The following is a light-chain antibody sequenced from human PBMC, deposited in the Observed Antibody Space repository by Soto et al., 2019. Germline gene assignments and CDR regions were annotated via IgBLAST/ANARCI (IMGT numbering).Light chain of an antibody. J-gene: IGLJ1*01. CDR1: SSDVGAYNF. CDR3: SSYTTSAPYV. V-gene: IGLV2-14*01. CDR2: EVT. Sequence: QSVLTQPASVSGSPGQSITISCTGTSSDVGAYNFVSWYQHHPGRAPKLIIYEVTIRPSGVSNRFSGSKSGNTASLTISGLQAEDDADYYCSSYTTSAPYVFGSGTKGTVL.